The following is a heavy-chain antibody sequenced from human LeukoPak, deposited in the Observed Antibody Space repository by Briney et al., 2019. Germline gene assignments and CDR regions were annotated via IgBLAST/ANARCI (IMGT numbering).Heavy chain of an antibody. CDR2: INHSGST. CDR3: ARRRRWLQMGVFDY. V-gene: IGHV4-34*01. CDR1: GGSFSGYY. J-gene: IGHJ4*02. Sequence: SETLSLTCAVCGGSFSGYYWSWIRQPPGKGLEWIGEINHSGSTNYNPSLKSRVTISVDTSKNQFSLKLSSVTAADTAVYYCARRRRWLQMGVFDYWGQGTMVTVSS. D-gene: IGHD5-24*01.